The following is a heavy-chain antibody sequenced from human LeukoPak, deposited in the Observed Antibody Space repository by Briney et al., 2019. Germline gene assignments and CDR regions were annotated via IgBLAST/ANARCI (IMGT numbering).Heavy chain of an antibody. CDR2: IYHSGST. V-gene: IGHV4-30-2*01. D-gene: IGHD3-22*01. Sequence: SQTLSLTCAVSGVSISSGGYSWSWIRQPPGKGLEWIGYIYHSGSTYYNPSLKSRVTISVDRSKNQFSLKLSSVTAADTAVYYCARGGSSGYYSWDYFDYWGQGTLVTVSS. CDR1: GVSISSGGYS. J-gene: IGHJ4*02. CDR3: ARGGSSGYYSWDYFDY.